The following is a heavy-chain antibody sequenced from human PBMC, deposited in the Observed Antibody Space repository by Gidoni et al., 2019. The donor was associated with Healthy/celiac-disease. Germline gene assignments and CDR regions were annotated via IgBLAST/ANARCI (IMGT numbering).Heavy chain of an antibody. CDR3: ARTRITMTTGVIDY. CDR1: GGSISRSSYY. D-gene: IGHD3-22*01. CDR2: IYYSGST. V-gene: IGHV4-39*01. Sequence: QLQLLESGPGLVNPSETLSLTCTVSGGSISRSSYYWGWILQPPGKGLEWIGSIYYSGSTYYNPSLKSRVTISVDTSKNQFSLKLSSVTAADTAGYYCARTRITMTTGVIDYWGQGTLVTVSS. J-gene: IGHJ4*02.